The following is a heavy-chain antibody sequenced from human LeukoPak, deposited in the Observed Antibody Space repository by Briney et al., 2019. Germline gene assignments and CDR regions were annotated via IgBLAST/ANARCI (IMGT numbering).Heavy chain of an antibody. CDR3: AKAIYGSWYVGIDY. CDR1: GFTFSSYG. CDR2: ISYDGSNK. Sequence: GGSLRLSCAASGFTFSSYGMHWVRQAPGKGLEWVAVISYDGSNKYYADSVKGRFTISRDNSKNTLYLQMNSLRAEDTAVNYCAKAIYGSWYVGIDYWGQGTLVTVSS. J-gene: IGHJ4*02. V-gene: IGHV3-30*18. D-gene: IGHD6-13*01.